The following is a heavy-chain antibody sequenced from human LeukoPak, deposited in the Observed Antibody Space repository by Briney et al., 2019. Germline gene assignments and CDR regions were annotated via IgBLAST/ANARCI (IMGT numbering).Heavy chain of an antibody. V-gene: IGHV3-11*01. Sequence: GGSLRLSCAASGFTFSDYYMSWIRQAPGKGLEWVSYISSSGSTIYYADSVKGRFTISRDNAKNSLYLQMNSLRAEDTALYYCAKDGGDYRDYNFDYWGQGTLVTVSS. D-gene: IGHD4-17*01. CDR2: ISSSGSTI. CDR1: GFTFSDYY. CDR3: AKDGGDYRDYNFDY. J-gene: IGHJ4*02.